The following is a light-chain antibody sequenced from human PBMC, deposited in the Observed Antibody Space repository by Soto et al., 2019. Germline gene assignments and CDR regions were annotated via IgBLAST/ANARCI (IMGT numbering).Light chain of an antibody. Sequence: EIVMTQSPATLSVSPGERATLSCRASQSVGSNLAWYQQKPGQAPRFLIYGASTRTTGVPARFSGSGSGTEFTLTISSLQSEDFAVYYCQQRSNWLFTFGPGTKVDIK. CDR3: QQRSNWLFT. V-gene: IGKV3-15*01. J-gene: IGKJ3*01. CDR2: GAS. CDR1: QSVGSN.